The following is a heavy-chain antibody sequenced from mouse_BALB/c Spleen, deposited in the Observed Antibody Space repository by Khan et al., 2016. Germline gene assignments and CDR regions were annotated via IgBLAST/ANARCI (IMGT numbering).Heavy chain of an antibody. CDR1: GFTFNTYA. V-gene: IGHV10-3*03. Sequence: EVELVESGGGLVQPKGSLKLSCAASGFTFNTYAMHWVCQAPGKGLEWVARIRSKSNNYATYYADSVKDRFTISRDDSQSMLYLQMNNLKTEDTAMYYCVRGYVRSYGFAYWGQGTLVTVSA. J-gene: IGHJ3*01. D-gene: IGHD1-1*01. CDR2: IRSKSNNYAT. CDR3: VRGYVRSYGFAY.